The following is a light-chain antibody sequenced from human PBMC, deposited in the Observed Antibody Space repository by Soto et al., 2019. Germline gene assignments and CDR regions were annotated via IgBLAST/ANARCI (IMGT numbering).Light chain of an antibody. V-gene: IGLV2-14*01. Sequence: QSVLTQPASVSGSPGHSITISFTGTSSDVGGYNYVSWYQQHPGKAPKLMIYEVSNRPSGVSNRFSGSKSGNTASLTISGLQAEDEADYYCSSYTSSSTRVFGTGTKLTGL. CDR3: SSYTSSSTRV. CDR2: EVS. J-gene: IGLJ1*01. CDR1: SSDVGGYNY.